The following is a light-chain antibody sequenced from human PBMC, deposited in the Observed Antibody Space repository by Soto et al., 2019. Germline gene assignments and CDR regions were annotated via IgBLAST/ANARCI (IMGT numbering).Light chain of an antibody. V-gene: IGKV3-20*01. Sequence: ESVLTQSPGTLSFSPGERATLSCRSSQSVSSSYLAWYQQKPGQAPRLLIYGASSRATGIPDRFSGSGSGTDFTLTISRLEPEDFAVYYCQQYGNSPITFGQGTRLEIK. CDR1: QSVSSSY. J-gene: IGKJ5*01. CDR3: QQYGNSPIT. CDR2: GAS.